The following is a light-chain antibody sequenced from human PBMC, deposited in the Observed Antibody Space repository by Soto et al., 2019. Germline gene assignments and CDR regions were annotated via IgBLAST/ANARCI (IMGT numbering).Light chain of an antibody. CDR1: SSNMGSIT. CDR2: SND. V-gene: IGLV1-44*01. CDR3: ATWDVSLSGWV. Sequence: QAVVTQAPSASGTPGQRVTISCSRGSSNMGSITVNWYQVLPGTAPKLLIYSNDQRPSGVPDRFSGSKSGTSASLAISGLQSEYEADYFCATWDVSLSGWVFGGGTKLTVL. J-gene: IGLJ3*02.